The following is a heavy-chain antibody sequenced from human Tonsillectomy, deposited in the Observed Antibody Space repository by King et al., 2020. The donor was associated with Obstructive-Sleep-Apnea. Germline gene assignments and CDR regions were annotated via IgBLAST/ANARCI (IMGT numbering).Heavy chain of an antibody. V-gene: IGHV3-33*06. CDR1: GFTFSSYG. D-gene: IGHD6-13*01. J-gene: IGHJ6*02. Sequence: QLVQSGGGVVQPGRSLRLSCAASGFTFSSYGMHWVRQAPGKGLEWVAVIWYDGSNKYYADSVKGRFTISRDNSKNPLYLQMNSLRAEDTAVDYCAKDPRPRQQLGPRDGMDVWGQGTTVTVSS. CDR2: IWYDGSNK. CDR3: AKDPRPRQQLGPRDGMDV.